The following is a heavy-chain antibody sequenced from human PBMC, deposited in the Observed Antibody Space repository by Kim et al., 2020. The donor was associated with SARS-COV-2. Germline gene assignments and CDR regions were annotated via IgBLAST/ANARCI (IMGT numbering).Heavy chain of an antibody. D-gene: IGHD3-10*01. V-gene: IGHV1-69*04. Sequence: SVKVSCKASGGSFSTYEVNWVRQAPGQGLEWMGKIIPMRGLANYAQKFRGRVTITADEFTNTAYMELSSLTFEDTGVYYCARTTSGSMGHYYFGMDVWGQGTTVTVSS. CDR1: GGSFSTYE. CDR3: ARTTSGSMGHYYFGMDV. J-gene: IGHJ6*02. CDR2: IIPMRGLA.